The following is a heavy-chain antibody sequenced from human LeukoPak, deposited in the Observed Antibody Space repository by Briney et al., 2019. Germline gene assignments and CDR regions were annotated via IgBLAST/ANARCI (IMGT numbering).Heavy chain of an antibody. CDR1: GGSISSGSYY. V-gene: IGHV4-61*02. D-gene: IGHD3-3*01. CDR2: IYTSGST. Sequence: SETLSLTCTVSGGSISSGSYYWSWIRQPAGKGLEWIGRIYTSGSTNYNPSLKSRVTISVDTSKNQFSLKLSSVTAADTAVYYCAREGDVLRFLDPYRRVYYYYYMDVWGKGTTVTVSS. CDR3: AREGDVLRFLDPYRRVYYYYYMDV. J-gene: IGHJ6*03.